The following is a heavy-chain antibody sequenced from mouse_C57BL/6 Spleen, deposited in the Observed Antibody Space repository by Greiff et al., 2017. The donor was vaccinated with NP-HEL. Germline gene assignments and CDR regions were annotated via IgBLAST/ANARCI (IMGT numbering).Heavy chain of an antibody. CDR2: IDPEDGDT. V-gene: IGHV14-1*01. CDR1: GFNIKDYY. D-gene: IGHD1-1*01. CDR3: TTCTTVPATPSFAY. Sequence: VQLQQSGAELVRPGASVKLSCTASGFNIKDYYMHWVKQRPEQGLEWIGRIDPEDGDTEYAPKFQGKATMTADTSSNTAYLQLSSLTSEDTAVYYCTTCTTVPATPSFAYWGQGTLVTVSA. J-gene: IGHJ3*01.